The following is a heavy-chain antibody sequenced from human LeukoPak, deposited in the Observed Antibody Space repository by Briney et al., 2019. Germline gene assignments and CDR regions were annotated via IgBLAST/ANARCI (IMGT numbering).Heavy chain of an antibody. Sequence: SETLSLTCAVYGGSFSGYYWSWIRQPPGKGLEWIGEINHSGSTNYNPSLKSRVTISVDTSKNQFSLKLSSVTAADTAVYYCARETPVEFDPWGQGTLVTVSS. CDR2: INHSGST. V-gene: IGHV4-34*01. CDR1: GGSFSGYY. CDR3: ARETPVEFDP. J-gene: IGHJ5*02.